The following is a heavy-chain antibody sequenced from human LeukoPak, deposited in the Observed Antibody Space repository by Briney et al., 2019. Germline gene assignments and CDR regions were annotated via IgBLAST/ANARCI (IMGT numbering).Heavy chain of an antibody. CDR2: ISAYNGNT. V-gene: IGHV1-18*01. CDR3: ARDRNLWFGEFLGGNWFDP. J-gene: IGHJ5*02. Sequence: ASVKVSCKASGYTFTSYGISWVRQAPGQGLEWMGWISAYNGNTNYAQKLQGRVTMTTDTSTSTAYMELRSLRSDDTAVYYCARDRNLWFGEFLGGNWFDPWGQGTLVTVSS. CDR1: GYTFTSYG. D-gene: IGHD3-10*01.